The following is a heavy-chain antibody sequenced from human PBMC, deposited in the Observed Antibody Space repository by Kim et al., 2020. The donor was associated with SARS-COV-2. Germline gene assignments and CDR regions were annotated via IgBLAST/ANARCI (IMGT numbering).Heavy chain of an antibody. D-gene: IGHD3-16*02. CDR1: GFTFSSYE. V-gene: IGHV3-48*03. CDR2: ISSSGSTI. Sequence: GGSLRLSCAASGFTFSSYEMNWVRQAPGKGLEWVSYISSSGSTIYYADSVKGRFTISRDNAKNSLYLQMNSLRAEDTAVYYCASRGGPYVWGSYQLDYWGQGTLVTVSS. J-gene: IGHJ4*02. CDR3: ASRGGPYVWGSYQLDY.